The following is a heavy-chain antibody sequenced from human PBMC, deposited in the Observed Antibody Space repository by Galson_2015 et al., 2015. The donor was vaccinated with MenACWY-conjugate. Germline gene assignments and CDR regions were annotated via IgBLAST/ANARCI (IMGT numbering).Heavy chain of an antibody. Sequence: KISCKGSGCSFTNYWIGWVRQMPGKSLEWMGLINPGLVNPGDSNIRYSPSFQGQVTISADESISTAYLQWSSLKASDTAMYYCARHPPGGRGMDVWGRGTTVTVSS. CDR3: ARHPPGGRGMDV. D-gene: IGHD2-15*01. CDR2: INPGLVNPGDSNI. V-gene: IGHV5-51*01. CDR1: GCSFTNYW. J-gene: IGHJ6*02.